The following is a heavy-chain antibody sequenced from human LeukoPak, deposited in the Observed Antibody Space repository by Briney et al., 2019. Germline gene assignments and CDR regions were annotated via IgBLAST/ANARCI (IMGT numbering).Heavy chain of an antibody. CDR2: ISSSSSYI. Sequence: PGGSLRLSCAASGFTFSDYYMSWIRQAPGKGLEWVSYISSSSSYIYYADSVKGRFTISRDNAKNSLYLQMNSLRAEDTAVYYCARDGHYDILTGYFQDWGQGTLVTVSS. CDR1: GFTFSDYY. J-gene: IGHJ1*01. CDR3: ARDGHYDILTGYFQD. V-gene: IGHV3-11*05. D-gene: IGHD3-9*01.